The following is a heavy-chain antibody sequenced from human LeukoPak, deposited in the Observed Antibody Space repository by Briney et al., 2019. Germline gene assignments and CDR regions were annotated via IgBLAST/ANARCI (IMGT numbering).Heavy chain of an antibody. Sequence: SRGSLRLSCAASGFTFDDYAMHWVRQAPGKGLEWVSGISGNSDSIGYVDSVKGRFTISRDNAKNTLYLQMNSLRAEDTAVYYCARELPFVSWGQGTLVTVSS. V-gene: IGHV3-9*01. CDR1: GFTFDDYA. CDR2: ISGNSDSI. D-gene: IGHD2-15*01. CDR3: ARELPFVS. J-gene: IGHJ4*02.